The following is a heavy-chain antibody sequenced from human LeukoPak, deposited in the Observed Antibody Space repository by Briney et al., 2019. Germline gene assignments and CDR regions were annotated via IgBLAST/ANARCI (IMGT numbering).Heavy chain of an antibody. V-gene: IGHV4-4*07. J-gene: IGHJ4*02. CDR3: ARDPTTVTTIFDS. D-gene: IGHD4-11*01. Sequence: SETLSLTCSVSGVSISAYYWSWIRQSAGDRLEWIGRIYPGEGIYATATTSYNPSFKSRVTMSGDTSKNQLSLKLSSVTAADTAVYYCARDPTTVTTIFDSWGQGILVTVSS. CDR2: IYPGEGIYATATT. CDR1: GVSISAYY.